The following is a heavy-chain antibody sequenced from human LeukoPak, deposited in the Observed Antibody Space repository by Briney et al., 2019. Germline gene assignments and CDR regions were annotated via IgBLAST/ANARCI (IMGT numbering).Heavy chain of an antibody. CDR3: ASGSYSNRYYYYYMDV. CDR1: GGTFSSYA. D-gene: IGHD1-26*01. J-gene: IGHJ6*03. CDR2: IIPILGTA. V-gene: IGHV1-69*05. Sequence: EASAKVSCKASGGTFSSYAISWVRQAPGQGLEWMGGIIPILGTANYAQKFQGRVTITTDESTSTAYMELSSLRSEDTAVYYCASGSYSNRYYYYYMDVWGKGTTVTVSS.